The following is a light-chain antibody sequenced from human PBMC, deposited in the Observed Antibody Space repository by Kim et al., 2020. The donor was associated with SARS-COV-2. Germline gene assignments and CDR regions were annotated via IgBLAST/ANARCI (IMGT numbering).Light chain of an antibody. Sequence: DIQMTQFPSTLSASVGDRVTITCRASQSISSWLAWYQQKPGKAPKLLIYKASSLESGVPSTFSGSGSGTEFTLTISSLQPDDFATYYCQQYNSYSRTFGQGTKVDIK. CDR2: KAS. CDR3: QQYNSYSRT. V-gene: IGKV1-5*03. J-gene: IGKJ1*01. CDR1: QSISSW.